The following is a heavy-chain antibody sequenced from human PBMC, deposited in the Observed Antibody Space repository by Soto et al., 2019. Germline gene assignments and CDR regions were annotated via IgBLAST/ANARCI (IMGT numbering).Heavy chain of an antibody. V-gene: IGHV3-30-3*01. Sequence: QVQLVESGGGVVQPGRSLRLSCAASGFTFSSDAMHWVRQALGKGLEWVAVISYDGSKKYYADSVKGRFTISRDNSKNTRYLQMNSLRAEATAVYYCAGAYAAITPGDYWGQGTLVTVSS. CDR2: ISYDGSKK. CDR3: AGAYAAITPGDY. J-gene: IGHJ4*02. CDR1: GFTFSSDA. D-gene: IGHD1-20*01.